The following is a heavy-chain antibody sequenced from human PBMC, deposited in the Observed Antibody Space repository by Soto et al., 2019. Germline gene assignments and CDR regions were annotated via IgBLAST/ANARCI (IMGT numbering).Heavy chain of an antibody. CDR2: IYHSGST. CDR1: GGSISSSNW. Sequence: QVQLQESGPGLVKPSGTLSLTCAVSGGSISSSNWWSWVRQPPGKGLQWIGEIYHSGSTNYIPSLKGRVTIPVDKSRNQFSRRLSSVTAADTAVYYCARRWGEGRVDYWGQGTLVTVSS. CDR3: ARRWGEGRVDY. D-gene: IGHD3-10*01. J-gene: IGHJ4*02. V-gene: IGHV4-4*02.